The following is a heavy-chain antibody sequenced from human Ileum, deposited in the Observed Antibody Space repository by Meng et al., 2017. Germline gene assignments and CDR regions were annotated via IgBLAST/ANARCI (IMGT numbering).Heavy chain of an antibody. Sequence: VALQESGPGLVNPSEPLSLTCAVSGGSIESNNWWTWIRQPPGQGLEWIGEVYHSGSTHYNPSLQSRVTISIDNSKNRFSLSLNSVTAADTAIYYCARADYVRYFDLWGRGTLVTVSS. CDR2: VYHSGST. CDR1: GGSIESNNW. CDR3: ARADYVRYFDL. J-gene: IGHJ2*01. V-gene: IGHV4-4*02. D-gene: IGHD3-10*02.